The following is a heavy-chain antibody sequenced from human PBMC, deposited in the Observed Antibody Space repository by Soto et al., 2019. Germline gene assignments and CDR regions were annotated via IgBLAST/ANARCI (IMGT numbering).Heavy chain of an antibody. CDR2: INHSGST. CDR3: ARRGQFNDILTGYYMGHYYYMDV. D-gene: IGHD3-9*01. CDR1: GGSFSGYY. J-gene: IGHJ6*03. Sequence: PSETLSLTCAVYGGSFSGYYWSWIRQPPGKGLEWIGEINHSGSTNYNPSLKSRVTISVDTSKNQFSLKLSSVTAADTAVYYCARRGQFNDILTGYYMGHYYYMDVWGKGTTVTVSS. V-gene: IGHV4-34*01.